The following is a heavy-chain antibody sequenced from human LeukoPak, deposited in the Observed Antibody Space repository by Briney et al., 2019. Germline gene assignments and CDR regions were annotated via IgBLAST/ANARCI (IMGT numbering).Heavy chain of an antibody. CDR1: GYTFTGYY. CDR2: INPNSGGT. CDR3: ARDYYRIATYQDY. V-gene: IGHV1-2*02. J-gene: IGHJ4*02. D-gene: IGHD3-22*01. Sequence: GASVKVSCKASGYTFTGYYVHWVRQAPGQGLEWMGWINPNSGGTNYAQKFQGRVTMTRDTSISTAYMELSRLRSDDTAVYYCARDYYRIATYQDYWGQGTLVTVSS.